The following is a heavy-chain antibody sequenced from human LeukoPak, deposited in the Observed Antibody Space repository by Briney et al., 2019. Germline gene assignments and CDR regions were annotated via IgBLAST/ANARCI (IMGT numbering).Heavy chain of an antibody. CDR3: AKDRKQCTSSSCYPAWFDP. Sequence: SETLSLTCTVSGGSISSSTYYWGWIRQPPGKGLEWIGNIYYSGSTYYNPSLKSRVTISADTPKNQFYLKLNSVTAADTAVYYCAKDRKQCTSSSCYPAWFDPWGQATLVTVSS. J-gene: IGHJ5*02. V-gene: IGHV4-39*07. D-gene: IGHD2-2*01. CDR1: GGSISSSTYY. CDR2: IYYSGST.